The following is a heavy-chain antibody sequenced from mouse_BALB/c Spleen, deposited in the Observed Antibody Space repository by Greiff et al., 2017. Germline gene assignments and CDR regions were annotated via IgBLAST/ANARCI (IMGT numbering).Heavy chain of an antibody. CDR1: GFSLTSYG. CDR2: IWSGGST. D-gene: IGHD4-1*01. Sequence: VQLQQSGPGLVQPSQSLSITCTVSGFSLTSYGVHWVRQSPGKGLEWLGVIWSGGSTDYNAAFISRLSISKDNSKCQVFFKMNSLQANDTAIYYCALLTAAWFAYWGQGTLVTVSA. J-gene: IGHJ3*01. V-gene: IGHV2-2*02. CDR3: ALLTAAWFAY.